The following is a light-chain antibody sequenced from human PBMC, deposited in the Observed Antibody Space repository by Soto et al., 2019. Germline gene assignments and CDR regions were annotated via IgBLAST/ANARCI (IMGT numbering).Light chain of an antibody. CDR1: QGIRND. J-gene: IGKJ1*01. CDR3: LQHNSYPWT. CDR2: GAS. Sequence: DIQMTQSPSSLSASVGDRVTITCRASQGIRNDLGWYQQKPGKAPKRLIYGASILHSRVPAQFSGSGSRTEFTLTTTSLQPEDFATYYCLQHNSYPWTLGQGTMVDIK. V-gene: IGKV1-17*01.